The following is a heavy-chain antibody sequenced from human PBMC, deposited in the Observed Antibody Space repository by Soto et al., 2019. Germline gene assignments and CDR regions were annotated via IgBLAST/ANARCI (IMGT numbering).Heavy chain of an antibody. Sequence: GASVKVSCKASGYTFTSYGISWVRQAPGQGLEWMGWISAYNRNTNYAQKLQGRVTMTTDTSTSTAYMELRSLRSDDTAAYYCARDKGSSGPYYFDFWAQGTLVTVSS. CDR3: ARDKGSSGPYYFDF. CDR1: GYTFTSYG. J-gene: IGHJ4*02. D-gene: IGHD6-19*01. CDR2: ISAYNRNT. V-gene: IGHV1-18*01.